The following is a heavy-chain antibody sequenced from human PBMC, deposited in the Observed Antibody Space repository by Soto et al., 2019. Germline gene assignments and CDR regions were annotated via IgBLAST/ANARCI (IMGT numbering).Heavy chain of an antibody. V-gene: IGHV3-23*01. J-gene: IGHJ4*01. Sequence: EVQLLESGGGLVQPGGSLRLSCTASGFTFSSYAMSWVRQAPGKELEWVSTISGNSGKTNYAESVKGRFSISRDNSKNTVHLQLDSLRAEDTAVYFCAKLGFVLMELYYFHQWGHGTLVTVSS. CDR3: AKLGFVLMELYYFHQ. D-gene: IGHD2-8*01. CDR1: GFTFSSYA. CDR2: ISGNSGKT.